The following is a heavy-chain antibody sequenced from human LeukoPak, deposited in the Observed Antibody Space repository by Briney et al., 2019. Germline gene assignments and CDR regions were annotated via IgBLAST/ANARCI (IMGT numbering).Heavy chain of an antibody. V-gene: IGHV3-48*03. CDR1: GFSFSSYE. CDR3: TKLAVASADS. Sequence: TGGSLRLSCAASGFSFSSYEMNWVRQAPGKGLEWVSNISPSGSTKYYADSVKGRFTVSRDNAKNSLYLQMNRLRAGDTGVYYCTKLAVASADSWGQGTLVTVSS. D-gene: IGHD6-19*01. CDR2: ISPSGSTK. J-gene: IGHJ4*02.